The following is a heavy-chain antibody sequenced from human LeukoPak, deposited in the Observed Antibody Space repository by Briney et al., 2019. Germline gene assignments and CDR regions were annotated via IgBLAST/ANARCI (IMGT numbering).Heavy chain of an antibody. Sequence: SETLSLTCTVSGGSISNSSYYWGWIRQPPGKGLEWIGRIYYSGSTYYKSSLKSRVTISVVMSKNQFSLRLSSVTAADTAVYYCARGFGHYFDYWGQGTLVTVSS. D-gene: IGHD3-16*01. CDR1: GGSISNSSYY. J-gene: IGHJ4*02. V-gene: IGHV4-39*07. CDR3: ARGFGHYFDY. CDR2: IYYSGST.